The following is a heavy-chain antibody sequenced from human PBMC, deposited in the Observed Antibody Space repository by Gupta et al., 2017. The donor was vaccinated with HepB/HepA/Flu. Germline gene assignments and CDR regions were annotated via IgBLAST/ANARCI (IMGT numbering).Heavy chain of an antibody. D-gene: IGHD7-27*01. Sequence: QVQLVESGGGVVQPGRSLRLSCAASGFTFSSYGMPWARQAPGKGLEWVAVIWYDGSNKYYADSGKGRFTISRDNSKNTLYLQMNSLRAEDTAVYYCARASKLGALGMDVWGKGTTVTVSS. CDR2: IWYDGSNK. J-gene: IGHJ6*04. CDR1: GFTFSSYG. CDR3: ARASKLGALGMDV. V-gene: IGHV3-33*01.